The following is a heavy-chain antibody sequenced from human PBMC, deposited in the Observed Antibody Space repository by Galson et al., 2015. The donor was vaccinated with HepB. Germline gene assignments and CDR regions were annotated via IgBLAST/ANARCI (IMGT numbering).Heavy chain of an antibody. CDR2: ISAYDGNT. J-gene: IGHJ5*02. CDR1: GYTFSSYS. V-gene: IGHV1-18*01. Sequence: SVKVSCKASGYTFSSYSITWVRQAPGQGLEWMGWISAYDGNTKYAQNLQGRLTMTTDTSRTTAYMVLRSLRSDDTAVYYCARGALVAVVTGTLNNWFDPWGQGTLVTVSS. CDR3: ARGALVAVVTGTLNNWFDP. D-gene: IGHD2-15*01.